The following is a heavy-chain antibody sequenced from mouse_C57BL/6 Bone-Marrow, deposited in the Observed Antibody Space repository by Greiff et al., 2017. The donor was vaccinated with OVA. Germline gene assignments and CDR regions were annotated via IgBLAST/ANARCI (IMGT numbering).Heavy chain of an antibody. V-gene: IGHV1-55*01. J-gene: IGHJ1*03. CDR3: ARAVVATNWYVDV. CDR1: GYTFTSYW. Sequence: QVQLQQSGAELVKPGASVKMSCKASGYTFTSYWITWVKQRPGQGLEWIGDIYPGSGSTNYNEKFKSKATLTVDTSSSTAYMQLSSLTSEDSAVYYCARAVVATNWYVDVWGTGTTVTVSS. D-gene: IGHD1-1*01. CDR2: IYPGSGST.